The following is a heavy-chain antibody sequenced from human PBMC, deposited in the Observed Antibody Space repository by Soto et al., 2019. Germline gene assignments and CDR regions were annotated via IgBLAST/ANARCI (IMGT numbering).Heavy chain of an antibody. CDR1: GFTFSSYS. D-gene: IGHD4-17*01. V-gene: IGHV3-21*04. CDR3: AKGDTTVVSPGNFDY. CDR2: ISSSSSYI. J-gene: IGHJ4*02. Sequence: EVQLVESGGGLVKPGGSLRLSCAASGFTFSSYSMNWVRQAPGKGLEWVSSISSSSSYIYYADSVKGRFTISRDNAKNSLYLQINSLRPEDTAVYYCAKGDTTVVSPGNFDYWGQGTLVTVSS.